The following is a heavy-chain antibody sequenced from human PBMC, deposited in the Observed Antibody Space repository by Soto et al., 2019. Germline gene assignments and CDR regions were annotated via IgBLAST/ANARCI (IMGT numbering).Heavy chain of an antibody. CDR2: ISHGGST. V-gene: IGHV4-34*01. D-gene: IGHD1-26*01. CDR3: ARGLAVSGKCRYFDS. CDR1: GGSFSDYY. Sequence: QVQLQQWGAGLLKPSETLSLKCAVYGGSFSDYYWSWIRQPPGMGLDWIGEISHGGSTNYNPSLKSRVTLSVATSKNQFSLRLRSVSAAVTAVFYCARGLAVSGKCRYFDSWCQGTLVSASS. J-gene: IGHJ4*02.